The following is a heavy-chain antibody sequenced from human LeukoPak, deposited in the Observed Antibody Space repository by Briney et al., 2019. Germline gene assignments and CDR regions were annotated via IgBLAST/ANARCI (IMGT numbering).Heavy chain of an antibody. D-gene: IGHD3-22*01. CDR3: ATIGDYYDSSGYFYYFDY. J-gene: IGHJ4*02. CDR1: GGTFSSYA. Sequence: SVKVSCKASGGTFSSYAISWVRQAPGQGLEWMGGIIPIFGTANYAQKFQGRVTITTDESTSTAYMELSSLRSEDTAVYYCATIGDYYDSSGYFYYFDYWGQRTLVTVSS. CDR2: IIPIFGTA. V-gene: IGHV1-69*05.